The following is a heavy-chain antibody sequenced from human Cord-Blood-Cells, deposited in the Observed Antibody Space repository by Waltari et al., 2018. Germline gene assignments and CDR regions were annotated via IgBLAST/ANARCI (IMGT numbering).Heavy chain of an antibody. J-gene: IGHJ4*02. CDR2: ISYDGSNK. Sequence: QVQLVESGGGVVQPGRSLRLSCAASGFTFRSYAMHWVRQAPGKGLEWVAVISYDGSNKYYADSVKGRFTISRDNSKNTLYLQMNSLRAEDTAVYYCARGGSTSCYTQIDYWGQGTLVTVSS. CDR1: GFTFRSYA. D-gene: IGHD2-2*02. V-gene: IGHV3-30-3*01. CDR3: ARGGSTSCYTQIDY.